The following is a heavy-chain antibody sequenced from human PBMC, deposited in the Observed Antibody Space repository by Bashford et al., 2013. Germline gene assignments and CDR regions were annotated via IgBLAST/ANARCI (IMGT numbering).Heavy chain of an antibody. CDR2: IYRKSDGGRT. J-gene: IGHJ6*02. CDR1: GFTFSNAW. D-gene: IGHD3/OR15-3a*01. CDR3: VTRHFYTGFSNGMDV. V-gene: IGHV3-15*07. Sequence: GGSLRLSCAASGFTFSNAWMNWVRQAPGKGLEWVGRIYRKSDGGRTEYAAPVKGRFTISRDDARNILYLEMNNVRSENSGSYYCVTRHFYTGFSNGMDVWGQGTTVTVSS.